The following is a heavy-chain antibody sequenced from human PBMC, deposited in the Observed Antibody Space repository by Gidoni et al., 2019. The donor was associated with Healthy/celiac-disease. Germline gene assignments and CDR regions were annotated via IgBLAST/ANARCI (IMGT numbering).Heavy chain of an antibody. J-gene: IGHJ6*03. CDR1: GFTFSGSA. D-gene: IGHD6-13*01. CDR2: IRSKANSYAT. Sequence: EVQLVESGGGVVQPGGCRKLAGAADGFTFSGSAMHWVRQASGKGLGWVGRIRSKANSYATAYSASVKGRFTISRDDSKNTAYLQMNSLKTEDTAVYYCTRRAAAAGFYMDVWGKGTTVTVSS. CDR3: TRRAAAAGFYMDV. V-gene: IGHV3-73*01.